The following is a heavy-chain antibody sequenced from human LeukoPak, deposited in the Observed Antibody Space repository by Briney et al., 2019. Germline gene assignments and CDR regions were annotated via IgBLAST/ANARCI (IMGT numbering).Heavy chain of an antibody. D-gene: IGHD5-18*01. CDR1: GGSISSYY. CDR3: ASGGYSYGFYYYYGMDV. Sequence: PSETLSLTCTVSGGSISSYYWSWIRQPPGKGLEWIGYIYYSGSTNYNPSLKSRVTISVDTSKNQFSLKLSSVTAADTAVYCCASGGYSYGFYYYYGMDVWGQGTTVTVSS. V-gene: IGHV4-59*01. CDR2: IYYSGST. J-gene: IGHJ6*02.